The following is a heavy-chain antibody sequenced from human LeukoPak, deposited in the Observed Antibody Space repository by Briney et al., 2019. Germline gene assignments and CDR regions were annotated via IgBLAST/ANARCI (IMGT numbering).Heavy chain of an antibody. CDR3: TRGDSSGWANWFDP. J-gene: IGHJ5*02. CDR2: IYHSGST. Sequence: SETLSLTCTVSGGSISSSSYYWGWIRQPPGKGLEWIGYIYHSGSTYYNPSLKSRVTISVDRSKNQFSLKLSSVTAADTAVYYCTRGDSSGWANWFDPWGQGTLVTVSS. CDR1: GGSISSSSYY. V-gene: IGHV4-39*07. D-gene: IGHD6-19*01.